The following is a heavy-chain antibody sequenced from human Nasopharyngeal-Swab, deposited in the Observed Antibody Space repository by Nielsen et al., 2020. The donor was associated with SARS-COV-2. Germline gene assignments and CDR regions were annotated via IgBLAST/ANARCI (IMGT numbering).Heavy chain of an antibody. CDR1: GFTFNNYH. V-gene: IGHV3-21*01. Sequence: GESLKIPCAASGFTFNNYHFNWVRQAPGKGLEWVSSISSSSSYIYYADSVKGRFTISRDNAKNSLYLQMNSLRAEDTAVYYCARDGLDYDFWSAYFMDVWGQGTTVTVSS. D-gene: IGHD3-3*01. J-gene: IGHJ6*02. CDR2: ISSSSSYI. CDR3: ARDGLDYDFWSAYFMDV.